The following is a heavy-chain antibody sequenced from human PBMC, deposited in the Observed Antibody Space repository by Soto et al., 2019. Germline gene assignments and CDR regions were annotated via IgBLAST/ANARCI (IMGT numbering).Heavy chain of an antibody. CDR1: GYSISSGHH. Sequence: SETLSLTCVVSGYSISSGHHWGWVRQPPGKGLEWIGLMYHSGTTYYTPSLKSRVTMSVDTSKNQFSLNLNSVSAADTAVYYCVRRSSGSYGWFDPWGQGTLVTVSS. CDR3: VRRSSGSYGWFDP. V-gene: IGHV4-38-2*01. CDR2: MYHSGTT. J-gene: IGHJ5*02. D-gene: IGHD1-26*01.